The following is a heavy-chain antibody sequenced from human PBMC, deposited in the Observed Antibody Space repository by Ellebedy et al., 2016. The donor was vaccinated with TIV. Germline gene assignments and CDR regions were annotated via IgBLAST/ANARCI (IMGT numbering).Heavy chain of an antibody. D-gene: IGHD6-13*01. J-gene: IGHJ4*02. Sequence: AASVKVSCKASGNTFTSYSIYWVRRAPGRGLEWMGIINPTSGSTMYAQKFRGRVTVTSDTFTNTVYMELISLTSEDTAVYFCATTEYSRTWSFDYWGQGTLVTVSS. CDR1: GNTFTSYS. V-gene: IGHV1-46*01. CDR3: ATTEYSRTWSFDY. CDR2: INPTSGST.